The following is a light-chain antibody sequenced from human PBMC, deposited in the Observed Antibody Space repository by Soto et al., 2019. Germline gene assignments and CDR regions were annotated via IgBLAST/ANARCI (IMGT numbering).Light chain of an antibody. CDR1: QSISNW. Sequence: DIPMTQSPSTLSASVGDRVTITCRASQSISNWLAWYQQKPGKAPKLLIYKASSLESGVPSRFSGSGSGTEFTLTFSSLQPDDFATYYCQQYNSSFGQGTKVEIK. J-gene: IGKJ1*01. V-gene: IGKV1-5*03. CDR2: KAS. CDR3: QQYNSS.